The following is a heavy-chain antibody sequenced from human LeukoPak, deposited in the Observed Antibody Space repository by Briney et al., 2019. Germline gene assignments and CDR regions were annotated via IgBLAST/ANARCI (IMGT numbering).Heavy chain of an antibody. Sequence: SETLSLTCTVSGASISGYYWSWIRQPAGKGLEWIGHIYSSGTTNYNPSLKSRVTMSMDTSKNQFSLRLTSVTAADTAVYYCAREGSSAYAWFDPWGQGTLVTVSS. J-gene: IGHJ5*02. CDR3: AREGSSAYAWFDP. D-gene: IGHD3-22*01. CDR1: GASISGYY. V-gene: IGHV4-4*07. CDR2: IYSSGTT.